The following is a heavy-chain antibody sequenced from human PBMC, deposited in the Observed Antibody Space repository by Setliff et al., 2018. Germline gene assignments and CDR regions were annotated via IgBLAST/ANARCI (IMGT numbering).Heavy chain of an antibody. CDR2: INYSGST. D-gene: IGHD1-26*01. CDR1: GGAVSGDY. V-gene: IGHV4-59*02. CDR3: AKGGTYRYFDF. J-gene: IGHJ4*02. Sequence: SETLSLTCSVSGGAVSGDYWTWIRQPPGKGLEYIGYINYSGSTNYNPSLKSRAIMSVDASKNQISLKLNSVTAADTAVYYCAKGGTYRYFDFWGQGALVTVSS.